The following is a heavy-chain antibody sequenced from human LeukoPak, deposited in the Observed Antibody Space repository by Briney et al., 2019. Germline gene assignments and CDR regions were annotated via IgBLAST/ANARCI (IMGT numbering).Heavy chain of an antibody. V-gene: IGHV4-4*07. CDR3: ARGDYYDGGGRNWFDP. CDR2: IHTSWTT. J-gene: IGHJ5*02. CDR1: GGSMSSYY. D-gene: IGHD3-16*01. Sequence: PSETLSLTCTVSGGSMSSYYWSFIRQPAGKGLEWIGRIHTSWTTYYNPSLKSRVTMSVDTSGNQFSLRLTSVTAADTAVYYCARGDYYDGGGRNWFDPWGQGTLVTVSS.